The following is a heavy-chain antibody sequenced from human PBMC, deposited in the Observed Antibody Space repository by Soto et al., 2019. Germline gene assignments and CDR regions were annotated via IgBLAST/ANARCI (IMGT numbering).Heavy chain of an antibody. J-gene: IGHJ6*03. CDR2: IKSKTDGGTT. CDR1: GFTFSNAW. Sequence: GGSLRLSCAASGFTFSNAWMSWVRQAPGKGLEWVGRIKSKTDGGTTDYAAPGKGRFTISRDDSKNTLYLQMNSLKTEDTAVYYCTTDPTRGIAARVGYYYYYYMDVWGKGTTVTVSS. CDR3: TTDPTRGIAARVGYYYYYYMDV. D-gene: IGHD6-6*01. V-gene: IGHV3-15*01.